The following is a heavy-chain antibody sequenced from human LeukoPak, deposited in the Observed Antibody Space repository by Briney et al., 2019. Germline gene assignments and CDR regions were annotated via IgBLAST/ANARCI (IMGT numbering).Heavy chain of an antibody. J-gene: IGHJ6*02. CDR1: GFTFSNYG. CDR3: ARDRTVTTNYYYGMDV. V-gene: IGHV3-33*01. D-gene: IGHD4-17*01. CDR2: IWYDGSNK. Sequence: PGRSLRLSCAASGFTFSNYGMHWVRQAPGKGLGWVAVIWYDGSNKYYADSVKGRFTISRDNSKNTLFLQMDSLRAEDTAVYYCARDRTVTTNYYYGMDVWGQGTTVTVSS.